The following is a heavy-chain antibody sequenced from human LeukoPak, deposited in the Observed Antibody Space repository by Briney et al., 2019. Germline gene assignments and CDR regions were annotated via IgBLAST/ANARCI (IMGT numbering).Heavy chain of an antibody. CDR3: VKDQRYYYGSGSADRSDY. V-gene: IGHV3-64D*06. CDR2: ISSNGGST. CDR1: GFTFSSYA. Sequence: GGSLRLSCSASGFTFSSYAMHWVRQAPGKGLEYVSAISSNGGSTYYADSVKGRFTISRDNSKNTLYLQMSSLRAEDTAVYYCVKDQRYYYGSGSADRSDYWGQGTLVTVSS. D-gene: IGHD3-10*01. J-gene: IGHJ4*02.